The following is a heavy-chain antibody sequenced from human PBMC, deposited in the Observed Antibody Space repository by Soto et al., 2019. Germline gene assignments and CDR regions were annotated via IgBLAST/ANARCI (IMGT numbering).Heavy chain of an antibody. CDR1: GFTVSSNY. V-gene: IGHV3-53*02. Sequence: EVQLVETGGGLIQPGGSLRLSCAASGFTVSSNYMSWVRQAPGKGLEWVSVIYSGGSTYYADSVKGRFTISRDNSKNTLYLQMNSLRAEDTAAYYCARHSSGYYFLDYWGQGTLVTVSS. J-gene: IGHJ4*02. CDR3: ARHSSGYYFLDY. D-gene: IGHD3-22*01. CDR2: IYSGGST.